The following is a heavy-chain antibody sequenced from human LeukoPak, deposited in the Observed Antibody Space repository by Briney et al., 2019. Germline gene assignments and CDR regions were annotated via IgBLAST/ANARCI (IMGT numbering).Heavy chain of an antibody. CDR3: AKGFLYCSSTSCSSWYYFDY. J-gene: IGHJ4*02. CDR2: ISGSGGST. CDR1: GFTFSSYA. D-gene: IGHD2-2*01. Sequence: SGGSLRLSCAASGFTFSSYAMSWVRQAPGKGLEWVSAISGSGGSTYYADSVKGRFTISRDNSKNTLYLQMNSLRAEDTAVYYCAKGFLYCSSTSCSSWYYFDYWGQGTLVTVSS. V-gene: IGHV3-23*01.